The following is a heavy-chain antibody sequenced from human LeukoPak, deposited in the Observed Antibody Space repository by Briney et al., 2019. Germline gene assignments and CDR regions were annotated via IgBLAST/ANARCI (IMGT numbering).Heavy chain of an antibody. D-gene: IGHD6-13*01. CDR3: AKDQGHVSSSYFED. CDR2: ISDNGGTT. Sequence: GSLRLSCAASGFTFSSYWMSWVRQAPGKGLEWVSGISDNGGTTKSADSVKGRFTISRDNAQNTLYLQMHSLRAEDTGLYYCAKDQGHVSSSYFEDWGQGTLVTVSS. J-gene: IGHJ4*02. CDR1: GFTFSSYW. V-gene: IGHV3-23*01.